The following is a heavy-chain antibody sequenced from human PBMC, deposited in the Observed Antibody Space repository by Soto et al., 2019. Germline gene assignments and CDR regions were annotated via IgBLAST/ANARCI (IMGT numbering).Heavy chain of an antibody. Sequence: SVKVSCKASGGTFSSYTISWVRQAPGQGLEWMGRIIPILGIANYAQKFQGRVTITADKSTSTAYMELSSLRSEDTAVYYCAREVSSSAGYPDAFDIWGQGTTVTVSS. V-gene: IGHV1-69*04. D-gene: IGHD5-12*01. J-gene: IGHJ3*02. CDR2: IIPILGIA. CDR1: GGTFSSYT. CDR3: AREVSSSAGYPDAFDI.